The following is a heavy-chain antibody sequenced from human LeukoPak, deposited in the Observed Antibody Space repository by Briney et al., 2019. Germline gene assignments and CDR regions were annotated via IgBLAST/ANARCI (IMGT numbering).Heavy chain of an antibody. CDR3: ASSSSTYYYDSSGYYRFDY. CDR2: IYYSGST. V-gene: IGHV4-59*08. CDR1: GGSISSYY. Sequence: MTSETLSLTCTGSGGSISSYYWSWIRQPPGKGLEWIGYIYYSGSTNYNPSLKSRVTISVDTSKNQFSLKLSSVTAADTAVYYCASSSSTYYYDSSGYYRFDYWGQGTLVTVSS. D-gene: IGHD3-22*01. J-gene: IGHJ4*02.